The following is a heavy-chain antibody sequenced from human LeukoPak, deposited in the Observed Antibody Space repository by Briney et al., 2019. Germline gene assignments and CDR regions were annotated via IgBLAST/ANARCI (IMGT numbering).Heavy chain of an antibody. CDR3: ARGRRILGGPENAGDFFDF. J-gene: IGHJ4*01. CDR1: GYTFTGYY. D-gene: IGHD3-16*01. V-gene: IGHV1-2*02. CDR2: INPNSGAS. Sequence: ASVKVSCKASGYTFTGYYMHWVRQAPGQGLKWMGWINPNSGASHYAQSFQARVTMTRDTSIASSYMELTGLESDDTAVYYCARGRRILGGPENAGDFFDFWGQGSLVTVSS.